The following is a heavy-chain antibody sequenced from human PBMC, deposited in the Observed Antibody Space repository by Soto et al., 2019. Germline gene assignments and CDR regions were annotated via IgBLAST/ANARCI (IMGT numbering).Heavy chain of an antibody. CDR2: IYYSGST. Sequence: SETLSHTCTVSGGSSISSSYCWGWIRQPPGKGLEWIGSIYYSGSTYYNPSLKSRVTVSVDTSKNQFSLKLTSVTAADTAVYYCARDKITGLFDYWGQGTLVTVSS. CDR1: GGSSISSSYC. V-gene: IGHV4-39*02. D-gene: IGHD2-8*02. CDR3: ARDKITGLFDY. J-gene: IGHJ4*02.